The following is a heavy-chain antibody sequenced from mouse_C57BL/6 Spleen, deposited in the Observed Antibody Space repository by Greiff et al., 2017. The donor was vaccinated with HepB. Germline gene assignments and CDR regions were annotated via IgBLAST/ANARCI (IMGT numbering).Heavy chain of an antibody. Sequence: VQLQQSGPELVKPGASVKISCKASGYTFTDYYMNWVKQSHGKSLEWIGDINPNNGGTSYNQKFKGKATLTVDKSSSTAYMELRSLTSEDSAVYYCARDGYYVGDYWGQGTSVTVSS. CDR3: ARDGYYVGDY. J-gene: IGHJ4*01. D-gene: IGHD2-3*01. CDR1: GYTFTDYY. CDR2: INPNNGGT. V-gene: IGHV1-26*01.